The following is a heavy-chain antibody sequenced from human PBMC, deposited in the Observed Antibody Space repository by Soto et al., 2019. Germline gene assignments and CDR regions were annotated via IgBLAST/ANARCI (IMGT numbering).Heavy chain of an antibody. V-gene: IGHV3-48*01. CDR2: ISSGSTTI. CDR1: GFTFSNYH. J-gene: IGHJ5*02. Sequence: EVQLVESGGGLVQPGGSLRLSCAASGFTFSNYHMNWVRQAPGKGLEWISYISSGSTTIYYADSVKGRFTISRDNAKNSLYLQMNSLRVEDTAVYCCARPKWEGGTSEGFGPWGQGTLVTVSP. D-gene: IGHD1-26*01. CDR3: ARPKWEGGTSEGFGP.